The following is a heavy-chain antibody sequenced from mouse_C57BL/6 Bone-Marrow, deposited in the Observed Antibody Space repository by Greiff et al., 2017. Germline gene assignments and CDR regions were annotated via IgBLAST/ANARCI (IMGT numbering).Heavy chain of an antibody. D-gene: IGHD2-2*01. V-gene: IGHV1-74*01. J-gene: IGHJ2*02. CDR3: AMGLRLDY. Sequence: QVQLQQSGAELVKPGASVKVSCKASGYTFTSYWMHWVKQRPGQGLEWIGRINHSDSDTNYNQKFKGKATLTVDKSSSTAYMQLSSLTSEDSAVYYCAMGLRLDYWGQGTSLTVSS. CDR1: GYTFTSYW. CDR2: INHSDSDT.